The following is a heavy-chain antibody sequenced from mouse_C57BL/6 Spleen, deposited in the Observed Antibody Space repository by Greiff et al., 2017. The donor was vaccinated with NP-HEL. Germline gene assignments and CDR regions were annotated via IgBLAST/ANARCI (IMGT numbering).Heavy chain of an antibody. Sequence: VQLQQSGPELVKPGASVKISCKASGYTFTDYYMNWVKQSHGKSLDWIGDINPNNGGTSYNQKFKGKATLTVDKSSSTAYMELRSLTSEDSAVYYCARDYYGSSLWYFDVWGTGTTVTVSS. CDR1: GYTFTDYY. J-gene: IGHJ1*03. CDR3: ARDYYGSSLWYFDV. CDR2: INPNNGGT. V-gene: IGHV1-26*01. D-gene: IGHD1-1*01.